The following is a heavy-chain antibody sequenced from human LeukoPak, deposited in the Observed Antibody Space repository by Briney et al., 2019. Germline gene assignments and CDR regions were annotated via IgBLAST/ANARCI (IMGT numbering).Heavy chain of an antibody. CDR3: ARLYGGTSFDY. CDR1: GGSFSDYY. V-gene: IGHV4-30-4*08. D-gene: IGHD4-23*01. J-gene: IGHJ4*02. CDR2: IYYSGST. Sequence: SETLSLTCAVYGGSFSDYYWSWIRQPPGKGLEWIGYIYYSGSTYYNPSLKSRVTISVDTSKNQFSLKLSSVTAADTAVYYCARLYGGTSFDYWGQGTLVTVSS.